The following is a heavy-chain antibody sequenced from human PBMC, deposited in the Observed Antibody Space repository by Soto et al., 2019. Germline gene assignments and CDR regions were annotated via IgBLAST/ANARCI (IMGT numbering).Heavy chain of an antibody. CDR1: GYSFTSYW. J-gene: IGHJ4*02. CDR2: IYPGDSDT. D-gene: IGHD3-3*01. CDR3: ARLFEGYYDFWSGYSNFDY. V-gene: IGHV5-51*01. Sequence: PGESLKISCKGSGYSFTSYWIGWVRQMPGKGLEWMGIIYPGDSDTRYSPSFQGQVTISADKSISTAYLQWSSLKASDTAMYYCARLFEGYYDFWSGYSNFDYWGQGTLVTVSS.